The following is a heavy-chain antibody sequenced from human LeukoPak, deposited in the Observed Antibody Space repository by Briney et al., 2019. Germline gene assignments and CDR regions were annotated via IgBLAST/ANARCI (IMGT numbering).Heavy chain of an antibody. CDR3: ARADDYGGNFEYFQH. Sequence: ASVKVSCKASGYTFTGYYMHWVRQAPGQGLEWMGWINPNSGGTNYAQKFQGRVTMTTDTSTSTVYMELRSLRSDDTAVYYCARADDYGGNFEYFQHWGQGTLVTVSS. V-gene: IGHV1-2*02. D-gene: IGHD4-23*01. CDR2: INPNSGGT. CDR1: GYTFTGYY. J-gene: IGHJ1*01.